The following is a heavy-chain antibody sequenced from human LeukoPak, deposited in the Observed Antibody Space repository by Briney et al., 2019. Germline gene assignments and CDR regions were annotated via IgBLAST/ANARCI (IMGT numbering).Heavy chain of an antibody. CDR3: ARGLAAAGLYFDY. V-gene: IGHV3-53*01. CDR1: GFTVSSNY. J-gene: IGHJ4*02. D-gene: IGHD6-13*01. CDR2: VYTGGST. Sequence: GGSLRLSCAASGFTVSSNYMTRVRQAPGKGLEWVSVVYTGGSTYSADSVKGRFTISRDNSKNTLYLQMNSLRAEDTAVYYCARGLAAAGLYFDYWGQGTLVTVSS.